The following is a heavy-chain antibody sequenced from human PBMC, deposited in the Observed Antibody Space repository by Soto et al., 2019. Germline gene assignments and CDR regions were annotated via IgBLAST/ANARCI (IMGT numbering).Heavy chain of an antibody. J-gene: IGHJ6*03. Sequence: GGSLRLSCAASGFTFSDNYMTWIRQAPGKGLEWISFISGSGATISYADSVKGRFTLSRDNAKNSLYLQMDSLRAEDTAVYYCARSDYSYSVDVWGKGTTVTVSS. CDR3: ARSDYSYSVDV. CDR2: ISGSGATI. V-gene: IGHV3-11*01. CDR1: GFTFSDNY.